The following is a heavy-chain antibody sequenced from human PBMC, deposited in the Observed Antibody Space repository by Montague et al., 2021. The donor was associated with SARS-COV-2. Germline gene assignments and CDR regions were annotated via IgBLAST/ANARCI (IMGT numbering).Heavy chain of an antibody. D-gene: IGHD3-22*01. Sequence: SLRLSCAASGFTFSSYAMSWVRQAPGKGLEWVSVIYSGSSSTWYADSVXGRFTISRDNPKSTLYLHMNSLRVDDTAVYYCAKGFQPYSYESSGFYTFDYWGQGTLVTVSS. V-gene: IGHV3-23*03. CDR3: AKGFQPYSYESSGFYTFDY. CDR1: GFTFSSYA. J-gene: IGHJ4*02. CDR2: IYSGSSST.